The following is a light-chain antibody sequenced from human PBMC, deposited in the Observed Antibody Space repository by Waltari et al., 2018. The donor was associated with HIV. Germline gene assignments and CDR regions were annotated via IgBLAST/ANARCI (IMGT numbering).Light chain of an antibody. CDR2: DVD. CDR3: MSYTSGATWV. J-gene: IGLJ3*02. Sequence: QSALTQPASVSGSPGQSITVSCSGTADDLGPSNFVSWFQQHPDRAPKLIIYDVDKRPSGVSDRFSGSKSGRTASLSISGLQPDDEANYFCMSYTSGATWVFGGGTTVTVL. CDR1: ADDLGPSNF. V-gene: IGLV2-14*03.